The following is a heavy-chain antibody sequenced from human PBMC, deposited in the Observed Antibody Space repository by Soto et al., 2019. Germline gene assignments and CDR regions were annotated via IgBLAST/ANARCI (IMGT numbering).Heavy chain of an antibody. D-gene: IGHD5-12*01. V-gene: IGHV4-30-4*01. Sequence: SETLSLPCSGSGGSISSGGYFWSWIRQPPGKGLEWIGYIYYSGITDFNPSLRSRVTLAGDTSKNQFSLTLSSVTAADTAVYFCVRLRLNGGHDYSFDYWGQGTLLTV. CDR1: GGSISSGGYF. CDR3: VRLRLNGGHDYSFDY. J-gene: IGHJ4*02. CDR2: IYYSGIT.